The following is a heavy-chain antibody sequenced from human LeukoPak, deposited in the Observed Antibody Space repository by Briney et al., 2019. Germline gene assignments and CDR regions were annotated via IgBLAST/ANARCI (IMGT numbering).Heavy chain of an antibody. D-gene: IGHD1-1*01. CDR3: ARDRYNWNEGAFDI. Sequence: GASVKVSCKASGGTFSSYAVSWVRQAPGQGLEWMGRIIPILGITNYAQKFQGRVTITADESTSTAYMELSSLRSEDTAVYYCARDRYNWNEGAFDIWGQGTMVTVSS. CDR2: IIPILGIT. V-gene: IGHV1-69*04. J-gene: IGHJ3*02. CDR1: GGTFSSYA.